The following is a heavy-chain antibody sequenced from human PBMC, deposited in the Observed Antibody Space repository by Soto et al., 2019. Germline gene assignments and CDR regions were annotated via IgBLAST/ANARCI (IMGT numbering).Heavy chain of an antibody. V-gene: IGHV3-30*18. CDR3: AKVGDAYNSFFDY. CDR2: ISYDGSNK. J-gene: IGHJ4*02. D-gene: IGHD1-26*01. CDR1: GFTFSSYG. Sequence: GGSLRLSCAASGFTFSSYGMHWVRQAPGKGLEWVAVISYDGSNKYYADSVKGRFTISSDNSKNTLYLQMNSLRAEDPAVYYCAKVGDAYNSFFDYWGQGTLVTVSS.